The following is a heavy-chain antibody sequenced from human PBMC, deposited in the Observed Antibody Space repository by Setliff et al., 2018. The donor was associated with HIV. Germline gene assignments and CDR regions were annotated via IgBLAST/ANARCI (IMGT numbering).Heavy chain of an antibody. Sequence: PSETLSLTCSVSGGPITSNTYFWDWIRQAPGKGLEWIGSIYHSGSTNYNPSLKSRVTISLDRFKNQFSLKLTSVTAADTAVYYCASRVPAARHFDYWGQGTLVTVSS. J-gene: IGHJ4*02. D-gene: IGHD2-2*01. V-gene: IGHV4-39*07. CDR2: IYHSGST. CDR3: ASRVPAARHFDY. CDR1: GGPITSNTYF.